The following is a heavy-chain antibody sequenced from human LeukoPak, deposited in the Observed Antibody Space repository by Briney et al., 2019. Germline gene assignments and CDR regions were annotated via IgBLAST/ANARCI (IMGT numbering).Heavy chain of an antibody. V-gene: IGHV4-31*03. CDR1: GGSISSGGYY. CDR3: ARGLTYYYGSGSYSNNWFDP. J-gene: IGHJ5*02. CDR2: IYYSGST. Sequence: SETLSLTCTVSGGSISSGGYYWSWIRQHPGKGLEWIGYIYYSGSTYYNPSLKSRVTISVDTSKNQFSLKLSSVTAADTAVYYCARGLTYYYGSGSYSNNWFDPWGQGTLVIVSS. D-gene: IGHD3-10*01.